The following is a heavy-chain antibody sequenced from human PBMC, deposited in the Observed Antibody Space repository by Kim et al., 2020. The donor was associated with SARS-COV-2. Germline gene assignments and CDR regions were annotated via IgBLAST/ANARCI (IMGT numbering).Heavy chain of an antibody. D-gene: IGHD1-1*01. V-gene: IGHV7-4-1*02. CDR1: GYTFTSYA. Sequence: ASVKVSCKASGYTFTSYAMNWVRQAPGQGLEWMGWINTNTGNPTYAQGFTGRFVFSLDTSVSTAYLQISSLKAEDTAVYYCAREPRNWDWKSQNYYYYGMDVWGQGTTVTVSS. J-gene: IGHJ6*02. CDR2: INTNTGNP. CDR3: AREPRNWDWKSQNYYYYGMDV.